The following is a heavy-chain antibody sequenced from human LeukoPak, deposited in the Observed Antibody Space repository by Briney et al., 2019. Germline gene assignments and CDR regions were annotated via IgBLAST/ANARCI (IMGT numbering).Heavy chain of an antibody. Sequence: GGSLRLSCAASGFTFSSYAMHWVRQAPGKGLEWVAVISYDGSNKYYADSVKGRFTISRDNSKNTLYLQMNSLRAEDTAVYYCAREPCSGGSCLFWGYYYYMDVWGKGTTVTVSS. V-gene: IGHV3-30*04. CDR2: ISYDGSNK. CDR1: GFTFSSYA. D-gene: IGHD2-15*01. J-gene: IGHJ6*03. CDR3: AREPCSGGSCLFWGYYYYMDV.